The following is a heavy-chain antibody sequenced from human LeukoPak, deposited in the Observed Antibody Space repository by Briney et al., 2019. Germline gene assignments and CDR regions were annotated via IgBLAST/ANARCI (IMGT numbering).Heavy chain of an antibody. CDR1: GFTFSSYS. J-gene: IGHJ4*01. Sequence: GGPLRLSCAGSGFTFSSYSMNWVRQVPGKGLEWVSSISSKGSYIYYGDSVKGRFTISRDNAENSLYLQMDSLRAEDTAAYYCLSGRTHITVASFPFWGQGTLVTVSS. CDR3: LSGRTHITVASFPF. CDR2: ISSKGSYI. D-gene: IGHD1-14*01. V-gene: IGHV3-21*01.